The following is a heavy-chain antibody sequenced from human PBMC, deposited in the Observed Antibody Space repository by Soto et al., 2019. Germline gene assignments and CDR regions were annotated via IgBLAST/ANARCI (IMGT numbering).Heavy chain of an antibody. V-gene: IGHV3-74*01. J-gene: IGHJ3*02. Sequence: EVQLVESGGGLVQPGGSLRLSCAASGFTFSSYWMHWVRQAPGKGLVWVSRINSDGSSTSYADSVKGRFTISRDNAKNTLYLQMNSLRAEDTAVYYCAREHYGPDAFDIWGQGTMVTVSS. D-gene: IGHD4-17*01. CDR3: AREHYGPDAFDI. CDR2: INSDGSST. CDR1: GFTFSSYW.